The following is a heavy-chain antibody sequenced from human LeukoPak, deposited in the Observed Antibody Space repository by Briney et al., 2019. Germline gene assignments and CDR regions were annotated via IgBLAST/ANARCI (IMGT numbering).Heavy chain of an antibody. CDR2: IYYSGST. J-gene: IGHJ1*01. V-gene: IGHV4-39*07. D-gene: IGHD3-22*01. CDR1: GGSISSSSYY. Sequence: PSETLSLTCTVSGGSISSSSYYWGWIRQPPGKGLEWIGSIYYSGSTYYNPSLKSRVTISVDTSKNQFSLKLSSVTAADTAVYYCAEGYSSGYHRPAEYFQHWGQGTLVTVSS. CDR3: AEGYSSGYHRPAEYFQH.